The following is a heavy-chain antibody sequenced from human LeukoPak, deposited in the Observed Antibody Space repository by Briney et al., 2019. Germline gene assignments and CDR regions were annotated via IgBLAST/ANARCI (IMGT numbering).Heavy chain of an antibody. D-gene: IGHD2-15*01. CDR2: INAGNGNT. Sequence: ASVKVSCKASGYTFTSYAMHWVRQAPGQRLEWMGWINAGNGNTKYSQKFQGRVTITRDTSASTAYMGLSSLRSEDTAVYYCARGRDCSGGSCYRWWFDPWGQGTLVTVSS. CDR3: ARGRDCSGGSCYRWWFDP. V-gene: IGHV1-3*01. J-gene: IGHJ5*02. CDR1: GYTFTSYA.